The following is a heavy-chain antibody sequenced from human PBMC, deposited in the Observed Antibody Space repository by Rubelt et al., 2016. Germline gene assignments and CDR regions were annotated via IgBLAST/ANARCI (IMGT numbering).Heavy chain of an antibody. D-gene: IGHD6-19*01. V-gene: IGHV3-30*04. Sequence: QVQLVESGGGVVQPGRSLRLSCAASGFTFSSYAMHWVRQAPGKGLEWVAVISYDGSNKYYADSVKGRFTISRDNSKNTLYLQMNSLRAEDTAMYYCAREYSSGWYYFDYWGQGTLVTVSS. CDR2: ISYDGSNK. CDR3: AREYSSGWYYFDY. CDR1: GFTFSSYA. J-gene: IGHJ4*02.